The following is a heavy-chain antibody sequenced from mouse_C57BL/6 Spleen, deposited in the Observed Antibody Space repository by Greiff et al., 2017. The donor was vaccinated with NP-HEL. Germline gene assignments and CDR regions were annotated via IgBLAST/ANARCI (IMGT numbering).Heavy chain of an antibody. Sequence: DVKLQESGPGLVKPSQSLSLTCSVTGYSITSGYYWNWIRQFPGNKLEWMGYISYDGSNNYNPSLKNRISITRDTSKNQFFLKLNSVTTEDTATYYCARGKGVPDVWGTETTVTVSS. J-gene: IGHJ1*03. V-gene: IGHV3-6*01. CDR1: GYSITSGYY. CDR2: ISYDGSN. CDR3: ARGKGVPDV.